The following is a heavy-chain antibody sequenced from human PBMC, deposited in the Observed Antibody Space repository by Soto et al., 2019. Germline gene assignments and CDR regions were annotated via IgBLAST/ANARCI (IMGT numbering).Heavy chain of an antibody. V-gene: IGHV3-64D*06. D-gene: IGHD1-26*01. J-gene: IGHJ3*02. CDR3: VRGKWGEGFDI. CDR1: GFTFSDYA. Sequence: GGSLRLSCSASGFTFSDYAMHWVRLAPGKELEYVSAVSPDGGATYYADSVKARFTISRDNSKNTLYLQMSSLRLEDTAVYRCVRGKWGEGFDIWGQGTMVTVSS. CDR2: VSPDGGAT.